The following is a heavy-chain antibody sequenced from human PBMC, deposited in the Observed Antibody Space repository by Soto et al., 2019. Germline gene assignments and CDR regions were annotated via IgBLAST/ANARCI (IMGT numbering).Heavy chain of an antibody. Sequence: QEQLVQSGAEVKKPGSSVKVSCKASGGIFSSHAISWVRQAPGQGLEWMGGIIPIFGTANYSQKFQGRVTITADESTNTAYMDLSSLKSEDTAIYYCARGGSGYVWFNEFWGQGTLVTVSS. J-gene: IGHJ4*02. CDR2: IIPIFGTA. CDR3: ARGGSGYVWFNEF. D-gene: IGHD3-22*01. V-gene: IGHV1-69*01. CDR1: GGIFSSHA.